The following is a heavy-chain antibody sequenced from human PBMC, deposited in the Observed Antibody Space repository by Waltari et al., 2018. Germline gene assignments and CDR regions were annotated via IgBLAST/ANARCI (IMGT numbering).Heavy chain of an antibody. CDR1: GGSISSSNW. Sequence: QVQLQESGPGLVKPSGTLSLTCAVSGGSISSSNWWSWVRQPPGKGLEWIGEIYHSGSDNYNPSPKSRVTISVDKSKHQFSLKLSSVTAADTAVYYCARGIAAAGIGGLVDYWGQGTLVTVSS. CDR2: IYHSGSD. D-gene: IGHD6-13*01. V-gene: IGHV4-4*02. CDR3: ARGIAAAGIGGLVDY. J-gene: IGHJ4*02.